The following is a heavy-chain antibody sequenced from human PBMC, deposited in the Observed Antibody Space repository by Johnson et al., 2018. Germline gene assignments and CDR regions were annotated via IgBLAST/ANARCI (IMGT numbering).Heavy chain of an antibody. J-gene: IGHJ6*02. CDR3: AGEGDGGFLVVPMDV. V-gene: IGHV3-33*01. CDR2: IWYDGSNK. CDR1: GFRFSSYG. Sequence: QVQLVQSGGGVVQPGRSLRLSCAASGFRFSSYGMHWVRQAPGKGLEWVAVIWYDGSNKYYADSVKGRFTISRDNSKNTLYLQMNSLRAEDTAGYYWAGEGDGGFLVVPMDVWGQGTTVTVSS. D-gene: IGHD3-10*01.